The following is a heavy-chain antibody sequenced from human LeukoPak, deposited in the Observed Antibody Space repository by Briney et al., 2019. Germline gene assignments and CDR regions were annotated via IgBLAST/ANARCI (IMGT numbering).Heavy chain of an antibody. J-gene: IGHJ4*02. CDR1: GXTVSNKY. D-gene: IGHD1-26*01. CDR2: IYSDGGT. CDR3: ARVQDSGRFRWY. V-gene: IGHV3-66*01. Sequence: GGSLRLSCATSGXTVSNKYMTWVRQAPGKGLEWVSVIYSDGGTYYADSVRGRFTISSDNTKNTLYLQMNSLRAEDTAVYYCARVQDSGRFRWYWGQGTLVTVSS.